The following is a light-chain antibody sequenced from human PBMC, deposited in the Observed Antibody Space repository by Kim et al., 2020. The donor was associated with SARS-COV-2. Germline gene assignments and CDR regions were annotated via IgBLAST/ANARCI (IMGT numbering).Light chain of an antibody. J-gene: IGKJ1*01. V-gene: IGKV1-27*01. CDR2: AAS. CDR3: QKYNAAPWT. CDR1: QGISNS. Sequence: ASVGDRVNITCRASQGISNSLAWFQQKPGKAPKVLIYAASTLQSGVPSRFSGSGSGTDFTLTISSLQPEDVATYYCQKYNAAPWTFDQGTNVDIK.